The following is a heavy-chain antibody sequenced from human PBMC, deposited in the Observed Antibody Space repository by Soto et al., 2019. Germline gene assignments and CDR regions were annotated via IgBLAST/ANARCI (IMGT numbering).Heavy chain of an antibody. CDR3: VGFCSSNSCTDS. CDR1: GGSFSGYY. J-gene: IGHJ4*02. CDR2: INHSGST. V-gene: IGHV4-34*01. Sequence: PSETLSLTCVVYGGSFSGYYWSWIRQPPGKGLEWIGEINHSGSTHYNPSLKSRVTMSVDTSKNQFSLTLSSVTAADTAVYYCVGFCSSNSCTDSWGQGTLVTVSS. D-gene: IGHD2-2*01.